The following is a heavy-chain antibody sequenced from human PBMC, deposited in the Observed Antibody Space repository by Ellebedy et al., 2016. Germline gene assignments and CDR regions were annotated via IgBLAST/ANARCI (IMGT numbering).Heavy chain of an antibody. V-gene: IGHV3-23*01. J-gene: IGHJ4*02. CDR3: AKIRGYSYGYAE. CDR2: ISGSGGTT. CDR1: GFTFSNYW. D-gene: IGHD5-18*01. Sequence: GESLKISCAASGFTFSNYWMNWVRQAPGKGPEWVSAISGSGGTTNYADSVKGRFTVSRDNSKNTLYLQMNTLRAEDTAVYYCAKIRGYSYGYAEWGQGTLVTVSS.